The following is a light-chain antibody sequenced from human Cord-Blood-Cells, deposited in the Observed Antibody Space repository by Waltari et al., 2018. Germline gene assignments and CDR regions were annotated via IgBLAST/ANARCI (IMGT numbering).Light chain of an antibody. CDR2: AAY. V-gene: IGKV1-39*01. J-gene: IGKJ1*01. CDR1: QSISSY. Sequence: DIQMTQSPSSLSASVVDRVTITCRASQSISSYLNWYQQKPGKAPKLLIYAAYSLQRGVPSRFSGSGYGTDFTLTISSLQPEDFATYYCQKSYSTPRTFGQGTKVEIK. CDR3: QKSYSTPRT.